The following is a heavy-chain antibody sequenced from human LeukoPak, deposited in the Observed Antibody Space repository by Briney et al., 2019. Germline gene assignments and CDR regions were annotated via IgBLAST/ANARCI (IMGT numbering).Heavy chain of an antibody. CDR3: AGGGYFDN. J-gene: IGHJ4*02. CDR2: ISYDGSNK. D-gene: IGHD3-16*01. Sequence: PGGSLRLSCAASGFTFSSYAMSWVRQAPGKGLEWVAVISYDGSNKYYADSVKGRFTISRDNSKNKLYLQMNSLRVEDTAVYYCAGGGYFDNWGQGTLVTVSS. V-gene: IGHV3-30-3*01. CDR1: GFTFSSYA.